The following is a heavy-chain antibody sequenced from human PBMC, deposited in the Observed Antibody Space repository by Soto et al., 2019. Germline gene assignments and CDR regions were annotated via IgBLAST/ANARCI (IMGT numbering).Heavy chain of an antibody. V-gene: IGHV3-23*01. D-gene: IGHD6-19*01. J-gene: IGHJ1*01. CDR3: AKDEYSSGWIHSAEYFQH. CDR2: ISGSGGST. CDR1: GFTFSSYA. Sequence: PGGSLRLSCAASGFTFSSYAMSWVRQAQGKGLEWVSAISGSGGSTYYADSVKGRFTISRDNSKNTLYLQMNSLRAEDTAVYYCAKDEYSSGWIHSAEYFQHWGQGTLVTVSS.